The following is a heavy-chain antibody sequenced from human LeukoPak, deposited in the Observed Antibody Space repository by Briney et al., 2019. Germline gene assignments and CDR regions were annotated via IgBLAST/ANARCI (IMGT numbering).Heavy chain of an antibody. V-gene: IGHV1-8*01. CDR2: MNPNSGNT. CDR3: ARAPSITGTHWFDP. Sequence: ASVKVSCKASGYTFTSYDINWVRQATGQGLEWMGWMNPNSGNTGYAQKLQGRVTMTRNTSISTAYMELSSLRSEDTAVYYCARAPSITGTHWFDPWGQGTLVTVSS. CDR1: GYTFTSYD. D-gene: IGHD1-7*01. J-gene: IGHJ5*02.